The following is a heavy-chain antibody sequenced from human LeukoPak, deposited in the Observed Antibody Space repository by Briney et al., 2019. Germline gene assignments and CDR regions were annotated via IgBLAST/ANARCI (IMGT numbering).Heavy chain of an antibody. CDR1: GDSIINYY. CDR3: AREAVGSSGYYHCDY. J-gene: IGHJ4*02. Sequence: PSETLSLTCSVSGDSIINYYWRWIRQPPGKGLEWIGYICYIGSTNDNPSLKSRFTISLYTSKNEFSLDLRSVIAADTAVYYCAREAVGSSGYYHCDYWGQGILVTVSS. D-gene: IGHD3-22*01. CDR2: ICYIGST. V-gene: IGHV4-59*13.